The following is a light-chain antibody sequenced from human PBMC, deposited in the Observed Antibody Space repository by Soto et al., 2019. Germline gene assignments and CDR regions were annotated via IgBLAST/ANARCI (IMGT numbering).Light chain of an antibody. CDR3: QQYGSSWT. Sequence: EIVMTQSPATLSVSPGERATLSCRASQSVSSNLAWYQQKPGQPPRLLIYGASTRATGIPDRFSGSGSGTDFTLTISRLEPEDFAVYYCQQYGSSWTFGQGTKVDIK. V-gene: IGKV3-20*01. J-gene: IGKJ1*01. CDR1: QSVSSN. CDR2: GAS.